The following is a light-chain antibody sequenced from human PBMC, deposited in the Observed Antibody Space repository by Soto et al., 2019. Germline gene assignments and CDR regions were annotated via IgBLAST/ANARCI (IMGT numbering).Light chain of an antibody. V-gene: IGLV2-8*01. Sequence: QSVLTQPPSASGSPGQSVTISCTGTSSDIGAYDYVSWYQQHPGVAPKLMIYEVTKRPSGVPDRFSGSKSGNTASLTVSGLQTEDEADYYCSSFANSNNFVFGTGTKVTVL. CDR3: SSFANSNNFV. J-gene: IGLJ1*01. CDR1: SSDIGAYDY. CDR2: EVT.